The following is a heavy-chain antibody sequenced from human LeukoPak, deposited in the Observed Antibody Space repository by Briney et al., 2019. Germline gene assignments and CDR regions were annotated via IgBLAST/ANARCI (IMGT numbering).Heavy chain of an antibody. CDR1: GFTFSTYS. CDR3: AREGGAGFDY. Sequence: PGGSLRLPCAASGFTFSTYSMDWVRQAPGKGLEWVSYISSSSSTIYYADSVKGRFTISRDNAKNSLYLQMNSLRAEDTAVYYCAREGGAGFDYWGQGTLVTVSS. J-gene: IGHJ4*02. CDR2: ISSSSSTI. D-gene: IGHD3-16*01. V-gene: IGHV3-48*01.